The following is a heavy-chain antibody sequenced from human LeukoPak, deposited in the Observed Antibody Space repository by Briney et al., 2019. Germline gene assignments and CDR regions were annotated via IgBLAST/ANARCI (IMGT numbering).Heavy chain of an antibody. J-gene: IGHJ4*02. V-gene: IGHV5-51*01. CDR2: IYPGDSDT. CDR3: ARSKDSGSYHFDY. Sequence: GESLKISCKGSGYSFTSYWIGWVRQMPGEGLEWMGIIYPGDSDTRYSPSFQGQVTITADKSISTAYLQWSSLKASDTAMYYCARSKDSGSYHFDYWGQGTLVTVSS. CDR1: GYSFTSYW. D-gene: IGHD3-10*01.